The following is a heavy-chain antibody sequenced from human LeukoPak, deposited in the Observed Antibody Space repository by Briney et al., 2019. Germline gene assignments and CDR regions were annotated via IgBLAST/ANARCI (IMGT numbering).Heavy chain of an antibody. V-gene: IGHV3-74*01. CDR2: INSDGSST. CDR3: ARDQEYYYGSGSYHY. D-gene: IGHD3-10*01. J-gene: IGHJ4*02. CDR1: GFTFSSYW. Sequence: GGSLRLSCAASGFTFSSYWMHWVRQAPGKGLVWVSRINSDGSSTSYADSVKGRFTISRDNAKNTLYLQMNSLRAEDTAVYYCARDQEYYYGSGSYHYWGQGALATVSS.